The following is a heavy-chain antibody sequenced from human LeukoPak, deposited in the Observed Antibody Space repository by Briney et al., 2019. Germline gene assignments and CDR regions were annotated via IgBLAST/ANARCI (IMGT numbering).Heavy chain of an antibody. V-gene: IGHV3-23*01. Sequence: GGSLRLSCTASGFTFGGYAMTWVRQAPGKGLEWVSSISGGSEDSYYADSVKGRFTISRDNSRNTLYLQMNSLRADDTAVYYCGRTIAQYSNSWLYYFYGLDVWGQGTTVTVSS. D-gene: IGHD6-13*01. CDR1: GFTFGGYA. CDR3: GRTIAQYSNSWLYYFYGLDV. CDR2: ISGGSEDS. J-gene: IGHJ6*02.